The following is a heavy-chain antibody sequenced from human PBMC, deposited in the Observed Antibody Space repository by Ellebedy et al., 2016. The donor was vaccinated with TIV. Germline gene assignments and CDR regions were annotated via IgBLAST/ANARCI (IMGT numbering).Heavy chain of an antibody. Sequence: MPSETLSLTCTVSDGSISNFHWSWIRQPPGKGLEWIGEFNLRGTTNYNPSLKSRVTISVDTSKNWFSLKLNSVTAADTAVYYCAKWTVGYCSSASCYTGDYWGQGTRVTVSS. V-gene: IGHV4-34*01. D-gene: IGHD2-2*02. CDR2: FNLRGTT. J-gene: IGHJ4*02. CDR1: DGSISNFH. CDR3: AKWTVGYCSSASCYTGDY.